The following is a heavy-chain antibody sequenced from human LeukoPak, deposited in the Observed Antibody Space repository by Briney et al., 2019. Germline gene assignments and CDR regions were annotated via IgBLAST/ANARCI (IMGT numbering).Heavy chain of an antibody. CDR1: GGSISSYY. D-gene: IGHD3-10*01. J-gene: IGHJ4*02. Sequence: SETLSLTCTVSGGSISSYYWSWIRQPAGKGLEWIGRIYTSGSTNYNPSLKGRVTMSVDTSKNQFSLKLSSVTAADTAVYYCARDLWFGEPSYYFDYWGQGTLVTVSS. CDR3: ARDLWFGEPSYYFDY. V-gene: IGHV4-4*07. CDR2: IYTSGST.